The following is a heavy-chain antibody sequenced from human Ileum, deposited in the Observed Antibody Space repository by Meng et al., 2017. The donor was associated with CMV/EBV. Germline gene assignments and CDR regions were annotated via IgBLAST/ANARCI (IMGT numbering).Heavy chain of an antibody. V-gene: IGHV4-39*01. D-gene: IGHD6-6*01. J-gene: IGHJ4*02. CDR1: GSISSSSYC. Sequence: GSISSSSYCGGWIRQPPGKGLEWIGSIYYSGNTYYNPSLKSRVTISVDTSKNQFSLKLSSVTAADTAVYYCARRPPKYSSSSGFDYWGQGTLVTVSS. CDR2: IYYSGNT. CDR3: ARRPPKYSSSSGFDY.